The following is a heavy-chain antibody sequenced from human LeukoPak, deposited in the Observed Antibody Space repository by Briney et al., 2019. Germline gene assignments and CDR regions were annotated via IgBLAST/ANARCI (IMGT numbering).Heavy chain of an antibody. D-gene: IGHD2-15*01. CDR3: ARDSRYCSGGSCYFGDY. Sequence: ASVKVSCKASGYTFTSYGISWVRQAPGQGLEWMGWISAYNGNTNYAQKLQGRVTMTTDTSTSTAYMELRSLRSDDTAVYYCARDSRYCSGGSCYFGDYWGQGTLVTVSS. J-gene: IGHJ4*02. CDR1: GYTFTSYG. V-gene: IGHV1-18*01. CDR2: ISAYNGNT.